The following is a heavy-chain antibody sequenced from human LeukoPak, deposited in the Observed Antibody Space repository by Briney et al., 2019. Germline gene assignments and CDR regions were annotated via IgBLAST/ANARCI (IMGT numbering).Heavy chain of an antibody. V-gene: IGHV4-59*01. CDR3: ARGGAARLHFQN. CDR1: GGSISTYY. D-gene: IGHD6-6*01. Sequence: SETLSLTCTVSGGSISTYYWYWIRQPPGKGLEWIGYIYHSGSTNYNPSLQSRVTLSVDTSKNQFSLNLNSVTAADTAVYYCARGGAARLHFQNWGQGTLVTVSS. J-gene: IGHJ1*01. CDR2: IYHSGST.